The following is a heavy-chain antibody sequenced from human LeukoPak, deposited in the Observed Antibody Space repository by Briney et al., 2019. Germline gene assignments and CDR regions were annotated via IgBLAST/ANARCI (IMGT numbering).Heavy chain of an antibody. V-gene: IGHV4-61*01. D-gene: IGHD1-26*01. CDR1: GDSVSSGNYY. CDR2: IYYSGST. Sequence: SETLSLTCTVSGDSVSSGNYYWSWIRQPPGKGLEWIGYIYYSGSTNYNPSLKSRVTILVDTSKNQFSLKLSSVTAADTAVYYCARGLYYSGSQILDSWGQGTLVTVSS. CDR3: ARGLYYSGSQILDS. J-gene: IGHJ5*01.